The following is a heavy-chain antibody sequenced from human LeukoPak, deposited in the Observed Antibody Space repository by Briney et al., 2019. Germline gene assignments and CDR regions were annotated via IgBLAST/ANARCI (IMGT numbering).Heavy chain of an antibody. V-gene: IGHV4-59*01. J-gene: IGHJ3*02. Sequence: SETLSLTCTASGGSISSYDLNWIRQPPGKGLEWIGYIYYSGSTNYNPSLKSRVTISVDTSKNQFSLKLSSVTAADTAVYYCARTPGITWVRGVVIRACYIWGQGTMVTVSS. CDR3: ARTPGITWVRGVVIRACYI. CDR2: IYYSGST. D-gene: IGHD3-10*01. CDR1: GGSISSYD.